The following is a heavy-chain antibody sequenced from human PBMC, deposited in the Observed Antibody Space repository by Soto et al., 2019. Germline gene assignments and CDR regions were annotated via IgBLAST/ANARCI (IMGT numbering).Heavy chain of an antibody. J-gene: IGHJ5*02. CDR1: GYTFTRYC. CDR3: VRRHVSATGIDWFDP. CDR2: INAANGDT. V-gene: IGHV1-3*01. Sequence: ASVKVSCKASGYTFTRYCIHWVRQAPGQRLEWMGWINAANGDTKYSPKFQGRVTITRDTSASTAYMELSSLRSEDTAVYYCVRRHVSATGIDWFDPWGQGTLVTVSS. D-gene: IGHD6-13*01.